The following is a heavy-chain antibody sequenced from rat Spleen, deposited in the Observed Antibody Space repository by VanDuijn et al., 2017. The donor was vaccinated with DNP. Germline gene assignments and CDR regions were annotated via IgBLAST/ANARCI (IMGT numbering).Heavy chain of an antibody. Sequence: EVQLVETGGGLVQPGRSLKLSCVASGFTFSSYWMYWIRQVPGKGLEWVATVNYDGGITYYRDSVKGRFTISRDNAESALYLRMDSLRSEDTATYYGARHGLYYGSNWFAYWGQGTLVTVSS. D-gene: IGHD1-6*01. CDR3: ARHGLYYGSNWFAY. J-gene: IGHJ3*01. CDR2: VNYDGGIT. CDR1: GFTFSSYW. V-gene: IGHV5-58*01.